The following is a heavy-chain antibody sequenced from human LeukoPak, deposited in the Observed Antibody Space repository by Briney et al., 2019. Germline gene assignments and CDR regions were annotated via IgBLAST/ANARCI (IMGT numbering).Heavy chain of an antibody. CDR3: AREPAAHTYYYYYYGMDV. Sequence: SSVKVSCKASGYTFTGYYMHWVRQAPGQGLEWMGWINPNSGGTNYAQKFQGRVTMTRDTSISTAYIELSRLRSDHTAVYYCAREPAAHTYYYYYYGMDVWGQGTTVTVSS. D-gene: IGHD2-2*01. CDR1: GYTFTGYY. J-gene: IGHJ6*02. CDR2: INPNSGGT. V-gene: IGHV1-2*02.